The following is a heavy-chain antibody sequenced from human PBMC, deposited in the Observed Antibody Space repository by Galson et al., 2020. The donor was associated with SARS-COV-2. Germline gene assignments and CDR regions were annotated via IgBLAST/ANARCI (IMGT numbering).Heavy chain of an antibody. CDR1: GGTFSSYA. Sequence: SVKVSCKASGGTFSSYAISWVRQAPGQGLEWMGGIIPISGTANYAQKFQGRVTITADESTSTAYMELSSLRSEDTAVYYCTSTLGYCSGGRCYTYGTFDYWGQGTLVTVSS. CDR2: IIPISGTA. V-gene: IGHV1-69*13. J-gene: IGHJ4*02. D-gene: IGHD2-15*01. CDR3: TSTLGYCSGGRCYTYGTFDY.